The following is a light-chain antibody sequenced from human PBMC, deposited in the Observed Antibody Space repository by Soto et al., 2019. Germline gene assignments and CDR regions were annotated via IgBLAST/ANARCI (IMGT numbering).Light chain of an antibody. CDR3: SSYTSRSTLYV. Sequence: QSVLTQPASVSGSPGQSITVSCTGTSSDIGGYNYVSWYQQHPGKAPKLMVYEVTNRPSGVSDRFSGSKSGNTASLTISGVQADDEGYYYCSSYTSRSTLYVFGTGTKLTVL. CDR1: SSDIGGYNY. V-gene: IGLV2-14*01. CDR2: EVT. J-gene: IGLJ1*01.